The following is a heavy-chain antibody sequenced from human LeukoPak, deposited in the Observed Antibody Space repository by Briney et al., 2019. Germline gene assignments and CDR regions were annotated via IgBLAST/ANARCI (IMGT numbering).Heavy chain of an antibody. CDR2: INPNSGGT. Sequence: ASVKVSCKASGYTFTGYYMHWVRQAPGQGLEWMGWINPNSGGTNYAQKFQGRVTMTRDTSISTAYMELSRLRSDDTAVYYCARYSSSWSNFDYWGQGTLVTVSS. CDR3: ARYSSSWSNFDY. V-gene: IGHV1-2*02. CDR1: GYTFTGYY. J-gene: IGHJ4*02. D-gene: IGHD6-13*01.